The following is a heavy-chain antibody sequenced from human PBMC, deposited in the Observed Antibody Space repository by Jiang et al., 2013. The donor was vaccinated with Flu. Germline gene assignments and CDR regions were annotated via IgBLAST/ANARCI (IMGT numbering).Heavy chain of an antibody. CDR2: IYFRGKT. CDR1: GGSISSSSYY. CDR3: ARSSAGALGWGPGDFDS. D-gene: IGHD4/OR15-4a*01. J-gene: IGHJ4*02. Sequence: SLKCTVSGGSISSSSYYWDWIRQPPGKGLEWVATIYFRGKTYYSPSLKSRVTVSIDTSENQFSLHMSSVTAADTAVYYCARSSAGALGWGPGDFDSWGRGTLVTVSS. V-gene: IGHV4-39*01.